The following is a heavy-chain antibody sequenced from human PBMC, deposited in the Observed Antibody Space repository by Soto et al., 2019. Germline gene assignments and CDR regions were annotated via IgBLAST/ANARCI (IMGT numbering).Heavy chain of an antibody. CDR1: GIYLTNARVG. CDR2: IFSNDEK. Sequence: SGPTLVNPPETLTLTCTVSGIYLTNARVGVTLIRQPPGKALEWLAHIFSNDEKSYSASLKTRLTISKDMSKSQVVLTMTNMDPVDTATYYCARNPNDYAGPHYFYGFYVWGQGTTVTVSS. CDR3: ARNPNDYAGPHYFYGFYV. J-gene: IGHJ6*02. V-gene: IGHV2-26*01. D-gene: IGHD4-17*01.